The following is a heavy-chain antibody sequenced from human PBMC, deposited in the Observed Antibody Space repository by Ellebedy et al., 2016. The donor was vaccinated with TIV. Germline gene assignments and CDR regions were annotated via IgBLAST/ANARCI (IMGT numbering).Heavy chain of an antibody. D-gene: IGHD4-17*01. J-gene: IGHJ3*01. CDR3: ATDGSYGDYRSPTHAFEF. CDR1: GFTFSSYW. CDR2: INQGGSEK. Sequence: GESLKISCAAPGFTFSSYWMSWVRQAPGKGLEWVANINQGGSEKYYVDSVKGRFTISRDNAKNSLYLQLNSLGADDTAVYYCATDGSYGDYRSPTHAFEFWGQGTMVTVSS. V-gene: IGHV3-7*01.